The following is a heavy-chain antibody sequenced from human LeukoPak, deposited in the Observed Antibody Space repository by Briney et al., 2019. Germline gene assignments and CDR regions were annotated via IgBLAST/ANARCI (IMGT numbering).Heavy chain of an antibody. J-gene: IGHJ4*02. D-gene: IGHD3-22*01. V-gene: IGHV1-18*01. CDR3: ARGLGAGKTYYYDSSGPYYFDY. Sequence: ASVNVSCKTSGYSFTTYDINWVRQAPGQGLEWMGWISAYNGDTNSAQNLQGRVTMTTDTSTSTAYMELRSLRSDDTAVYYCARGLGAGKTYYYDSSGPYYFDYWGQGTLVTVSS. CDR1: GYSFTTYD. CDR2: ISAYNGDT.